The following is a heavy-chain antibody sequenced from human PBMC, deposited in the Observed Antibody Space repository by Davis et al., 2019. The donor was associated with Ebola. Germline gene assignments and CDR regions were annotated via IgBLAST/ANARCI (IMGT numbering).Heavy chain of an antibody. D-gene: IGHD4/OR15-4a*01. CDR1: GYTFTRYD. V-gene: IGHV1-8*03. CDR3: TRGLTSYYGLDV. J-gene: IGHJ6*02. CDR2: VNPKTGKT. Sequence: ASVKVSCKASGYTFTRYDISWVRQAPGQGLEWMGWVNPKTGKTEYAQRFQGRVTITMNTSMSTVYIALSSLTSEDTAVYYCTRGLTSYYGLDVWGQGTTVTVSS.